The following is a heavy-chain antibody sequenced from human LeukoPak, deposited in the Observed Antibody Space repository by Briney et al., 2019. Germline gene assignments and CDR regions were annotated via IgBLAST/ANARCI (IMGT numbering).Heavy chain of an antibody. CDR3: ARQVGTASSHDFGH. Sequence: GASVKVSCTASGYTFTTYVLNWVRQAPGQGFEWMGFINTYTRNPTYAQGFTGRFVFSLDTSVSTAYLQISNLKAEDTAVYYCARQVGTASSHDFGHWGHGTLVTVSS. V-gene: IGHV7-4-1*02. CDR2: INTYTRNP. CDR1: GYTFTTYV. D-gene: IGHD2-21*02. J-gene: IGHJ4*01.